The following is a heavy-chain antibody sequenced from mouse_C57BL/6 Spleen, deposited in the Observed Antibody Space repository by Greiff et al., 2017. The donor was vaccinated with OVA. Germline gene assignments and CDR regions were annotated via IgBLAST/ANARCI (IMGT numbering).Heavy chain of an antibody. V-gene: IGHV1-9*01. J-gene: IGHJ1*03. CDR1: GYTFTGYW. Sequence: QVQLKQSGAELMKPGASVKLSCKATGYTFTGYWIEWVKQRPGHGLEWIGEILPGSGSTNYNEKFKGKATFTADTSSNTAYMQLSSLTTEDSAIYYCAKPPFYYGSSHWYFEVWGTGTTVTVSS. D-gene: IGHD1-1*01. CDR2: ILPGSGST. CDR3: AKPPFYYGSSHWYFEV.